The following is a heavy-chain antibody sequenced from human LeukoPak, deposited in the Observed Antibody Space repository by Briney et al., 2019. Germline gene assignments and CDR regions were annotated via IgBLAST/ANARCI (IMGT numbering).Heavy chain of an antibody. J-gene: IGHJ4*02. D-gene: IGHD6-13*01. Sequence: ASVTVSCQASGYTFTNYAMNWVRQAPGQGLEWVGWINTNTGNPTYAQGFTGRFVFSLDTSVSTTYLQVSSLKAEDTAVYYCARDGEGGIGAAGNDYWGQGTLVTVSS. CDR2: INTNTGNP. CDR3: ARDGEGGIGAAGNDY. CDR1: GYTFTNYA. V-gene: IGHV7-4-1*02.